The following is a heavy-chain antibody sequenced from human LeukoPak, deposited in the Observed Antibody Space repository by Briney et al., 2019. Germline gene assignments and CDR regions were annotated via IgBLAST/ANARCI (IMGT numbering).Heavy chain of an antibody. Sequence: PSETLSLTCTVSGGSISSGSYYWSWIRQPAGKGLEWIGRIYTSGSTNYNPSLKSRVTISVDTSKNQFSLKLSSVTAADTAVYYCAGNTVVTPLDYWGQGTLVTVSS. D-gene: IGHD4-23*01. CDR1: GGSISSGSYY. CDR3: AGNTVVTPLDY. V-gene: IGHV4-61*02. J-gene: IGHJ4*02. CDR2: IYTSGST.